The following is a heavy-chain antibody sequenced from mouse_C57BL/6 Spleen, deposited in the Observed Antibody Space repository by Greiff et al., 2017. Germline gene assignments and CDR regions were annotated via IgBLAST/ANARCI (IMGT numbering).Heavy chain of an antibody. CDR1: GFTFSDYG. J-gene: IGHJ2*01. V-gene: IGHV5-17*01. CDR2: ISSGSSTI. D-gene: IGHD2-4*01. CDR3: ARRLRAYFDY. Sequence: EVQLVESGGGLVKPGGSLKLSCAASGFTFSDYGMHWVRQAPEKGLEWVAYISSGSSTIYYADTVKGRFTISRDNAKNTLFLQLTSLRSEDTAMYYCARRLRAYFDYWGQGTTLTVSS.